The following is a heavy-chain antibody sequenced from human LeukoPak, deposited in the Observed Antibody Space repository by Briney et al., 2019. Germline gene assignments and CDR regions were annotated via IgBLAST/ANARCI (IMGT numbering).Heavy chain of an antibody. CDR3: AKDQEYSSGCDY. J-gene: IGHJ4*02. CDR2: IRYDGSNK. D-gene: IGHD6-19*01. V-gene: IGHV3-30*02. Sequence: VAFIRYDGSNKYYADSVKGRFTISRDNSKNTLYLQMNSLRAEDTAVYYCAKDQEYSSGCDYWGQGTLVTVSS.